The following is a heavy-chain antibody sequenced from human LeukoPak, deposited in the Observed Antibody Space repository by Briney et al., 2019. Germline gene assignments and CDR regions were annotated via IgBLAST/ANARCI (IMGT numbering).Heavy chain of an antibody. Sequence: AETLSLTCAVYGGSFSGYYWSWIRQPPGKGLEWLGEINHSGRTNYNPSLKSPVTISLDTSNTPFSLKLSSVTAADTAVYYCARGAVAGTEGFDYWGQGTLVTVSS. D-gene: IGHD6-19*01. CDR3: ARGAVAGTEGFDY. CDR1: GGSFSGYY. J-gene: IGHJ4*02. V-gene: IGHV4-34*01. CDR2: INHSGRT.